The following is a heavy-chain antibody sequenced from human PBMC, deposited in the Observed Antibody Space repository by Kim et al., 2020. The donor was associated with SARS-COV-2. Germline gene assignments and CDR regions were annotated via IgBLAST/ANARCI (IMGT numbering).Heavy chain of an antibody. V-gene: IGHV3-74*01. D-gene: IGHD6-13*01. Sequence: GGSLRLSCAASGFSISNYWMHWVRQAPGKGLMWVSRIKSDGSSTGYADSVKGRFTISRDNAKNTLYLQMNSLRADDTAVYFCARELNSEYPWGQGTLVTV. CDR2: IKSDGSST. J-gene: IGHJ5*02. CDR3: ARELNSEYP. CDR1: GFSISNYW.